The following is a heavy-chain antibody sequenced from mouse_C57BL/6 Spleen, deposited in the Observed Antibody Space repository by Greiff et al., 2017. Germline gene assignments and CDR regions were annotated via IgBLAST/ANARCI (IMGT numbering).Heavy chain of an antibody. Sequence: QVQLQQSGAELARPGASVKLSCKASGYTFTSYGISWVKQRTGQGLEWIGEIYPRSGNTYYNEKFKGKATLTADKSSSTAYMELRSLTSEDSAVYFCALYYGNYWFAYWGQVTLVTVSA. CDR2: IYPRSGNT. CDR3: ALYYGNYWFAY. V-gene: IGHV1-81*01. CDR1: GYTFTSYG. D-gene: IGHD2-1*01. J-gene: IGHJ3*01.